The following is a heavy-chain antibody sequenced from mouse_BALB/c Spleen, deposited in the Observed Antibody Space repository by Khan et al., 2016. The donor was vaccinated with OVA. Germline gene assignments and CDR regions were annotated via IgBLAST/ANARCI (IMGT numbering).Heavy chain of an antibody. V-gene: IGHV14-3*02. CDR2: IDPANGNS. CDR1: GFNIKDTY. J-gene: IGHJ4*01. Sequence: MQLEESGAELVKPGASVKLSCTASGFNIKDTYIHWVKQRPEQGLEWIGRIDPANGNSKYDPRFQGKATLTADTSSNTAYLQLSSLTSEDAAVYYCTRPIYYYDAMDYWGQGTSVTVSS. CDR3: TRPIYYYDAMDY. D-gene: IGHD1-1*01.